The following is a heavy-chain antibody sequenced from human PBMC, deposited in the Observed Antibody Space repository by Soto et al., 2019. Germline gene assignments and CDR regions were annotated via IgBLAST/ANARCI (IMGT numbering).Heavy chain of an antibody. Sequence: QLQLVQYGAEVKKPGASVTVSCKASGYTCTRYGISLVRQAPGQGLEWMGWISAYNGDTNEARKLQGRGNMTTDASTSTAYMELRSLRADDTAGCYRARDTGLRSDSWGQGTLVTVSS. CDR2: ISAYNGDT. D-gene: IGHD2-8*02. CDR3: ARDTGLRSDS. V-gene: IGHV1-18*01. J-gene: IGHJ4*02. CDR1: GYTCTRYG.